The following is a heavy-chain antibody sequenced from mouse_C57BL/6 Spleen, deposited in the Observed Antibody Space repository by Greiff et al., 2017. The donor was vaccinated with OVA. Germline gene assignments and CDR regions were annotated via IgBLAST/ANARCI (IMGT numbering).Heavy chain of an antibody. V-gene: IGHV1-82*01. J-gene: IGHJ4*01. CDR1: GYAFSSSW. CDR2: IYPGDGDT. Sequence: QVQLQQSGPELVKPGASVKISCKASGYAFSSSWMNWVKQRPGKGLEWIGRIYPGDGDTNYNGKFKGKATLTADKSSSTAYMQLSSLTSEDSAVYVCARIGRQPYYAMDYWGQGTSVTVSS. CDR3: ARIGRQPYYAMDY. D-gene: IGHD3-2*01.